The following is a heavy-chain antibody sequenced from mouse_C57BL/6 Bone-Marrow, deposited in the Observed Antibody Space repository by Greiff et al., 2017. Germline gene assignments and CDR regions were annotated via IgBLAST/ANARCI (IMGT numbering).Heavy chain of an antibody. CDR2: INPGSGGT. Sequence: QVQLQQSGAELVRPGTSVKVSCKASGYAFTNYLIEWVKQRPGQGLEWIGVINPGSGGTNYNEKFKGKATLTADKSSSTAYMQLSSLTSEDSAVYFCARHSITTVVADWGQGTLVTVSA. D-gene: IGHD1-1*01. J-gene: IGHJ3*01. CDR1: GYAFTNYL. V-gene: IGHV1-54*01. CDR3: ARHSITTVVAD.